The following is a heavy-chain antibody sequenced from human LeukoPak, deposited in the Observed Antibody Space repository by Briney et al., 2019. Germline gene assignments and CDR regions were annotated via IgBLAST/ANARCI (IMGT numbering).Heavy chain of an antibody. CDR1: GGSISSGGYY. D-gene: IGHD2-21*02. V-gene: IGHV4-31*03. J-gene: IGHJ3*02. CDR2: IYYSGST. Sequence: SQTLSLTCTVSGGSISSGGYYWSWIRQHPGKGLEWIGYIYYSGSTYYNPSLKSRVTISVDTSKNQFSLKLSSVTAADTATYFCARDVLVTSSPDAFDIWGQGTMVTVSS. CDR3: ARDVLVTSSPDAFDI.